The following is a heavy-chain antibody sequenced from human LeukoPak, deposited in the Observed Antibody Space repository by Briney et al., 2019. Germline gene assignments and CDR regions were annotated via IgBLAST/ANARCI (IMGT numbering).Heavy chain of an antibody. CDR3: ARGKQQLVELDY. Sequence: GESLKIYCKGSGYRFTSYWIAWVRQMPGKGLEWKGIIYPGDSDTRYSPSFQGQVTISADKSISTAYLQWSSLKASDTALYYCARGKQQLVELDYWGQGTLVTVSS. V-gene: IGHV5-51*01. J-gene: IGHJ4*02. D-gene: IGHD6-13*01. CDR2: IYPGDSDT. CDR1: GYRFTSYW.